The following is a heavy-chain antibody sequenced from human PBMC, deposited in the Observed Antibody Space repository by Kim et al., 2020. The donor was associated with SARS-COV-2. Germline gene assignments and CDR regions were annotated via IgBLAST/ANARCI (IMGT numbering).Heavy chain of an antibody. J-gene: IGHJ4*02. CDR3: ARLEYSSSWYECWVDY. V-gene: IGHV4-39*01. CDR1: GGSISSRSYY. CDR2: IYYSGTT. D-gene: IGHD6-13*01. Sequence: SETLSLTCTVSGGSISSRSYYWGWIRQPPGKGLEWIGNIYYSGTTYYNPFLRSRVTISVDTSKNQFSLKLSSVTAADTAVYYCARLEYSSSWYECWVDYWGQGTLVTVSS.